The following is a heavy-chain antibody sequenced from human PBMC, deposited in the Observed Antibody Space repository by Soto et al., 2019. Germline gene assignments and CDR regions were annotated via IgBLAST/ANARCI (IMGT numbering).Heavy chain of an antibody. CDR3: ARAASIAASGIFFQH. CDR2: INAGSGNT. Sequence: QVQLVQSGAEVKEPGASMKVSCKASGYTFTSHAIHWVRKAPGQRLEWMGRINAGSGNTRYSEKVQFRVAMIRDTSATTAYMELSSLRSEDTGVYYCARAASIAASGIFFQHWGQGTPVIVSS. V-gene: IGHV1-3*01. CDR1: GYTFTSHA. J-gene: IGHJ1*01. D-gene: IGHD3-3*02.